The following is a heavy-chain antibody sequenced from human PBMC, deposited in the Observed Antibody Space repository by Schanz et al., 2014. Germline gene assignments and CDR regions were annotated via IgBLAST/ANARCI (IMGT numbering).Heavy chain of an antibody. J-gene: IGHJ4*02. CDR2: INSDGTTT. Sequence: EVQLVESGGGLVQPRGSLRLSCAASEFSFSTYWMHWVRQAPGKGLVWVSHINSDGTTTTYADSVKGRFTISRDNAENTLYLQMNSLRVEDTAVYYCAMGGYQLRQWGQGTLVTVSS. CDR3: AMGGYQLRQ. D-gene: IGHD1-7*01. CDR1: EFSFSTYW. V-gene: IGHV3-74*02.